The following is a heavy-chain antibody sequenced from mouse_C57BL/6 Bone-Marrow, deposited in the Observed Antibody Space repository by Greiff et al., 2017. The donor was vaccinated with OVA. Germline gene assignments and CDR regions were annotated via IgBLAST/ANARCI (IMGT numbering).Heavy chain of an antibody. CDR1: GYTFTSYG. D-gene: IGHD1-1*01. V-gene: IGHV1-81*01. Sequence: VQLQQSGAELARPGASVKLSCKASGYTFTSYGISWVKQSTGQGLEWIGEIYPRSGNTYYNEKFKGKATLTADKSSSTAYMELRSLTSEDSAVYFCAGYYYGSSPYYYAMDYWGQGTSVTVSS. CDR2: IYPRSGNT. J-gene: IGHJ4*01. CDR3: AGYYYGSSPYYYAMDY.